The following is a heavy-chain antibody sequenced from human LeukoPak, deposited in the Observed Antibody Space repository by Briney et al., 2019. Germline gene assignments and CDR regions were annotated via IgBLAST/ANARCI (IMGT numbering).Heavy chain of an antibody. Sequence: PGGSLRLSCAASGFTFSSYSMNWVRQAPGKGLEWVSSISSSSSYIYYADSVKGRFTISRDNAKNTLYLQMNSLRAEDTAVYYCAKGGATVIDYWGQGTLVTVSS. D-gene: IGHD4-17*01. V-gene: IGHV3-21*01. J-gene: IGHJ4*02. CDR3: AKGGATVIDY. CDR2: ISSSSSYI. CDR1: GFTFSSYS.